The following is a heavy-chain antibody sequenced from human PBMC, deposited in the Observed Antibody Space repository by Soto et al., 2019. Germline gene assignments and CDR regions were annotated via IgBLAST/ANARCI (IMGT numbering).Heavy chain of an antibody. CDR2: INPNSDGT. Sequence: ASLKVSCAASRYTFSGYNMHWGRESRGPGLEWMGWINPNSDGTNYAQKFQGRVTMTRDTSISTADRELCSLRAYDTAVYYGARGWAVGTGWVQDAFDIWGRGTMVTVSS. CDR3: ARGWAVGTGWVQDAFDI. CDR1: RYTFSGYN. V-gene: IGHV1-2*02. J-gene: IGHJ3*02. D-gene: IGHD7-27*01.